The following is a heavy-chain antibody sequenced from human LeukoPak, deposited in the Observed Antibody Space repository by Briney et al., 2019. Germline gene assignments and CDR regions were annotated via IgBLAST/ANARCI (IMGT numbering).Heavy chain of an antibody. CDR1: GFTFSSYA. V-gene: IGHV3-30-3*01. Sequence: GGSLRLSCAASGFTFSSYAMHWVRQAPGKGLEWVAVISYDGSNKYYADSVKGRFTISRDNSKNTLYLQMNSLRAEDTAVYYCARDEYAGFTPYYYYYGMDVWGQGTTVTVSS. CDR2: ISYDGSNK. J-gene: IGHJ6*02. CDR3: ARDEYAGFTPYYYYYGMDV. D-gene: IGHD2-15*01.